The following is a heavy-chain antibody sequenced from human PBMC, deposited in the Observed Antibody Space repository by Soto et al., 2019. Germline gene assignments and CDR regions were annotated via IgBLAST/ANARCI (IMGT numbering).Heavy chain of an antibody. Sequence: QVKLVESGGGVVQPGTSLRLSCAVSGFPFSTYGFHWVRQPPGKGLEWVAVIVSDGSAKYHADSVEGRFTISRDNSRDTLYLQMNSLRAEDTGVYYCARDDAFGNDNGFDIWGQGTMVTVSS. D-gene: IGHD1-1*01. J-gene: IGHJ3*02. V-gene: IGHV3-33*01. CDR1: GFPFSTYG. CDR3: ARDDAFGNDNGFDI. CDR2: IVSDGSAK.